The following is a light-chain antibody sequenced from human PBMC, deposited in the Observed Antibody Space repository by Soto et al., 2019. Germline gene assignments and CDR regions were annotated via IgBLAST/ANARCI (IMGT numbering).Light chain of an antibody. Sequence: QSVLTQPPSVSAAPGQKVTISCSGSRSSIGGNSVSWYQQLPGTAPKLLIYDDNKRPSGIPDRFSGSKSGTSATLGITGFQTGDEADYYCGSWDSSLSAYVFGSGTKVTVL. CDR2: DDN. CDR1: RSSIGGNS. CDR3: GSWDSSLSAYV. J-gene: IGLJ1*01. V-gene: IGLV1-51*01.